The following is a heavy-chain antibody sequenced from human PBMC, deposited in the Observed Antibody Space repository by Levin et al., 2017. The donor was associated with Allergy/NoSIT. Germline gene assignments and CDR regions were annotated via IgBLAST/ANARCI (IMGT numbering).Heavy chain of an antibody. CDR3: ARSVHRWWGIDS. CDR1: GGSISSYY. Sequence: SETLSLTCTVSGGSISSYYWSWIRQPPGKGLEWIGYIYYSGSTNYNPSLKSRVTISVDTSKNQFSLKLSSVTAADPAVYYCARSVHRWWGIDSWGQGTLVPVSS. J-gene: IGHJ4*02. V-gene: IGHV4-59*01. CDR2: IYYSGST. D-gene: IGHD2-8*02.